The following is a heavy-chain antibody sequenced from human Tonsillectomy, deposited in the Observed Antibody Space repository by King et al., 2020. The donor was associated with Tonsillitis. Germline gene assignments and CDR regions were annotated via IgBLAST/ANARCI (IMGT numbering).Heavy chain of an antibody. CDR1: GYSFTNYW. J-gene: IGHJ4*02. V-gene: IGHV5-51*01. D-gene: IGHD2-8*01. CDR2: IYPGDSDT. CDR3: ARADCTNGVCPFDF. Sequence: QLVQSGPEVKKPGESVKISCEGSGYSFTNYWIGWVRQMPGKGLEWMGIIYPGDSDTSYSPSFQGQATISADKSLSAASLQWSSLKAPDTAMYYCARADCTNGVCPFDFWGQGTLVTVSS.